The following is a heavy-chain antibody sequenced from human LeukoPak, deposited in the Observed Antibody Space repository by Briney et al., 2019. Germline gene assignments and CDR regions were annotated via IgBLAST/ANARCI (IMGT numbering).Heavy chain of an antibody. D-gene: IGHD3-22*01. Sequence: GGSLRLSCAASGFTFSSYAMSWVRQAPGKGLEWVSAISGSGGSTYYADSVKGRFTISRDNSKITLYLQMNSLRAEDTAVYYCAKPYYYDSSGYYEYYFDYWGQGTLVTVSS. V-gene: IGHV3-23*01. CDR2: ISGSGGST. CDR3: AKPYYYDSSGYYEYYFDY. J-gene: IGHJ4*02. CDR1: GFTFSSYA.